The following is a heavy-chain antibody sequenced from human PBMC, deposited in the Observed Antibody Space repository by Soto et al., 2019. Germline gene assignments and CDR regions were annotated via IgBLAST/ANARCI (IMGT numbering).Heavy chain of an antibody. V-gene: IGHV1-2*04. D-gene: IGHD2-2*01. CDR3: ARASRVVPAAPFDP. J-gene: IGHJ5*02. Sequence: ASVKVSCKASGYTFTGYYMHWVRQAPGQGLEWMGWINPNSGGTNYAQKFQGWVTMTRDTSMSTAYMELSSLRSDDTAVYYCARASRVVPAAPFDPWGQGTLVTVSS. CDR1: GYTFTGYY. CDR2: INPNSGGT.